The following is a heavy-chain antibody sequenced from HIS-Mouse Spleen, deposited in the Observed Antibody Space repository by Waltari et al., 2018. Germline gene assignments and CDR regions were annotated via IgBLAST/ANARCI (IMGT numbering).Heavy chain of an antibody. V-gene: IGHV4-39*07. Sequence: QLQLRESGPGLVKPSETLSLTCTVSGGSISISSYYWGCIRQPPGTGLEWIGSIYYSGSTYYNPSLKSRVTISVDTSKNQFSLKLSSVTAADTAVYYCAREIPYSSSWYDWYFDLWGRGTLVTVSS. CDR3: AREIPYSSSWYDWYFDL. CDR2: IYYSGST. J-gene: IGHJ2*01. D-gene: IGHD6-13*01. CDR1: GGSISISSYY.